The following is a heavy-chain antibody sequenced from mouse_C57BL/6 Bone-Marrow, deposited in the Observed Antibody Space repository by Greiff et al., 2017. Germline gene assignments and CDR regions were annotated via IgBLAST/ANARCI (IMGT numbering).Heavy chain of an antibody. CDR3: ASPLRSFFYY. V-gene: IGHV1-78*01. Sequence: QVQLKEPDAELVKPGASVKISCKASGYTFTDYTIHWMKQRPEQGLEWIGDIYPSDGSTKYNEKFKGKATLTADKSSSTAYMQLNSLTSEDSAVYFWASPLRSFFYYWGQGTTLTVSS. D-gene: IGHD1-1*01. J-gene: IGHJ2*01. CDR1: GYTFTDYT. CDR2: IYPSDGST.